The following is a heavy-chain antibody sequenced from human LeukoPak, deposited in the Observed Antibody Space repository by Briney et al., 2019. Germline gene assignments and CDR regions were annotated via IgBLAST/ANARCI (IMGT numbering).Heavy chain of an antibody. J-gene: IGHJ4*02. V-gene: IGHV3-74*01. Sequence: GGSLTLACAASGFSFSNYGMHWVRQAPGKGLVWVTRMNGDGSATYYADSVQCRFTISSDNTNNTLYLQMNSLRAEHTAMYCSAKGPNYLDSWGQGTMVTVSS. CDR2: MNGDGSAT. CDR3: AKGPNYLDS. CDR1: GFSFSNYG.